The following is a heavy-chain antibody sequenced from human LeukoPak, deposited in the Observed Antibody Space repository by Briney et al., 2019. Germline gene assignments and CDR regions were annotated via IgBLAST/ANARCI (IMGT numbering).Heavy chain of an antibody. CDR1: GGSISSYY. CDR2: INTSGST. V-gene: IGHV4-4*07. D-gene: IGHD3-10*01. CDR3: ARDSYYYGSGGYPRLDP. Sequence: SETLSLTCTVSGGSISSYYWSWIRQPAGKGLEWIGRINTSGSTNYNPSLKSRVTMSVDTSKNQFSLKLSSVTAADAAVYYCARDSYYYGSGGYPRLDPWGQGTLVTVSS. J-gene: IGHJ5*02.